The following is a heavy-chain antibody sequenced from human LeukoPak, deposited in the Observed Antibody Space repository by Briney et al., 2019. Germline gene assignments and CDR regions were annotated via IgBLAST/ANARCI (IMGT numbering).Heavy chain of an antibody. D-gene: IGHD3-9*01. CDR1: GDSLISGAHY. CDR2: IFYSGRT. Sequence: TSETLSLTCIVSGDSLISGAHYWSWIRQAPGRGLEWLGYIFYSGRTYYNPSVKSRLDISINTSENQFSVKLGSVTAADTAVYYCARYYDTLSYMDVWGKGTTVTVSS. CDR3: ARYYDTLSYMDV. J-gene: IGHJ6*03. V-gene: IGHV4-30-4*08.